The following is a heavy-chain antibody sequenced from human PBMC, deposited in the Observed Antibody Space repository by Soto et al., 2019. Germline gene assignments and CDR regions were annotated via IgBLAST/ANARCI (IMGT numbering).Heavy chain of an antibody. CDR2: MNAKSGDA. D-gene: IGHD2-8*01. V-gene: IGHV1-8*01. CDR1: GYTFTSND. J-gene: IGHJ5*02. CDR3: AMGRRGGGVKRSWLDT. Sequence: QVQLVQSGAEVKKPGASVKVSCRASGYTFTSNDVYWLRQAPGQGPEWRGWMNAKSGDAGYAQKFQGRLIMTRNSSITTAYMELTRLTSEDTAVYYCAMGRRGGGVKRSWLDTWGQGTRVTVS.